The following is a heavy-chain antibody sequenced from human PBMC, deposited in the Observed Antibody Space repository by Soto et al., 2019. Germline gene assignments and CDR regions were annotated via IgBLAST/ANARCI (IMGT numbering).Heavy chain of an antibody. V-gene: IGHV1-2*02. CDR1: GYPVTAYY. D-gene: IGHD3-3*01. CDR3: ARGGGVGVAGSAAFDM. J-gene: IGHJ3*02. Sequence: QLHLVQSGAVVKKPVASVTVSCSASGYPVTAYYMHWVRQAPGRGLEWMGGINPATGAAKYTQTFQGRVTMTRDTSTGTVFMELGGLTSEDTAGFYCARGGGVGVAGSAAFDMWGQGTLVTVSS. CDR2: INPATGAA.